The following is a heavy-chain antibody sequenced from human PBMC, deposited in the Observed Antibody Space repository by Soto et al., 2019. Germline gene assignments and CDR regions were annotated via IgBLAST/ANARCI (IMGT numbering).Heavy chain of an antibody. J-gene: IGHJ5*02. CDR2: MTPFNGNT. D-gene: IGHD6-25*01. V-gene: IGHV1-45*02. Sequence: SVKFSFKACGYTFTYRYLHLVRKAPGQALEWMGWMTPFNGNTNYAQKFQDRVTITRDRSMSTAYMELSSLRSEDTAMYYCARSRSSVTWFEPWGQGTLVTVSS. CDR1: GYTFTYRY. CDR3: ARSRSSVTWFEP.